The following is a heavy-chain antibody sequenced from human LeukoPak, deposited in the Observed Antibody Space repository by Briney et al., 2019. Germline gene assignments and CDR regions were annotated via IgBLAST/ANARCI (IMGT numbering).Heavy chain of an antibody. CDR2: ISSSSSTI. D-gene: IGHD6-13*01. CDR1: GFTFSSYS. V-gene: IGHV3-48*01. J-gene: IGHJ4*02. CDR3: ARALRDSSWYYEY. Sequence: PGGSLRLSCAASGFTFSSYSMNWARQAPGKGLEWVSYISSSSSTIYYADSVKGRFTISRDNAKNSLYVQMNSLRAEDTAVYYCARALRDSSWYYEYWGQGTLVTVSS.